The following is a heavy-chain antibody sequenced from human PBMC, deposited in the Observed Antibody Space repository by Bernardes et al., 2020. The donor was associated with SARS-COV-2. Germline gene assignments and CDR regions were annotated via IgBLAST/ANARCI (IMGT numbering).Heavy chain of an antibody. CDR3: AREGKTIMSTVTPSWFDP. D-gene: IGHD1-20*01. J-gene: IGHJ5*02. CDR2: ISGTGTYI. V-gene: IGHV3-11*04. Sequence: GWSLRLSCAASGFTFSDYYMSWIRQAPGKGLEWVAYISGTGTYIYYADSVRGRFSISRDNAKNSLFLQLNSLRAEDTAVYYCAREGKTIMSTVTPSWFDPWGQGTLVIVSS. CDR1: GFTFSDYY.